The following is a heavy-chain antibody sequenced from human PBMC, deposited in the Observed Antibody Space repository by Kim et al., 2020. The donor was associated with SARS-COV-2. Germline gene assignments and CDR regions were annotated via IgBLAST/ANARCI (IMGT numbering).Heavy chain of an antibody. V-gene: IGHV1-69*13. CDR1: GGTFSSYA. D-gene: IGHD2-15*01. Sequence: SVKVSCKASGGTFSSYAISWVRQAPGQRLEWMGGIIPIFGTANYAQKFQGRVTISADESTSTAYMELSSLRSEDTAVYYCARDPQLGYCSGGSCHQYYYGMDVWGQGTTVTVSS. CDR3: ARDPQLGYCSGGSCHQYYYGMDV. CDR2: IIPIFGTA. J-gene: IGHJ6*02.